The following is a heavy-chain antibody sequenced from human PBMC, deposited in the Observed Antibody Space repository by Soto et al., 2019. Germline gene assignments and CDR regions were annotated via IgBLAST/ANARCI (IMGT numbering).Heavy chain of an antibody. J-gene: IGHJ3*02. Sequence: QVQLVQSGAEVKKPGASVKVSCKASGYTFTGYYMHWVRQAPGQGLEWMGWINPNSGGTNYAQKFQGRVTNDRETSISTGQKELRRLRIDGTGVEYLARGWDRRAFENWGQGTMVTVSS. D-gene: IGHD1-26*01. CDR1: GYTFTGYY. V-gene: IGHV1-2*01. CDR3: ARGWDRRAFEN. CDR2: INPNSGGT.